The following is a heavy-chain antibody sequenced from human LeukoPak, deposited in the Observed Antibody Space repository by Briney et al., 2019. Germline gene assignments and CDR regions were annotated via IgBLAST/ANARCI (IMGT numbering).Heavy chain of an antibody. J-gene: IGHJ6*02. CDR2: IWYDGSNK. D-gene: IGHD3-3*01. CDR3: ARSNIYDFWSGYSPFYYYYYGMDV. CDR1: GFTFSSYG. Sequence: GGSLRLSCAASGFTFSSYGMHWVRQAPGKGLEWVAVIWYDGSNKYYADSVKGRFTISRDNSKNTLCLQMNSLRAEDTAVYYCARSNIYDFWSGYSPFYYYYYGMDVWGQGTTVTVSS. V-gene: IGHV3-33*01.